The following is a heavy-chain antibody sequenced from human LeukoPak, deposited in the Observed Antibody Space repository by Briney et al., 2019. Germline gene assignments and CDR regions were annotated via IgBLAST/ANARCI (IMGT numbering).Heavy chain of an antibody. CDR3: ASPILEYSSGSGADY. D-gene: IGHD6-19*01. Sequence: GGSLRLSCAASGFTFSSYSMNWVRQAPGKGLEWVSSISSSSSYIYYADSVKGRFTISRDNAKNSLYLQMNSLRAEDTAVYYCASPILEYSSGSGADYWGQGTLVTVSS. V-gene: IGHV3-21*01. J-gene: IGHJ4*02. CDR2: ISSSSSYI. CDR1: GFTFSSYS.